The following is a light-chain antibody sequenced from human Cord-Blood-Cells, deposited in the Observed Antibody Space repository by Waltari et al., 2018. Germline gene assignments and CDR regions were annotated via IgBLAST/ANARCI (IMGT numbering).Light chain of an antibody. Sequence: EIVLTQSPGTLSLSPGERVTLSCRASQSVSSSYLAWYQQKPGQAPRLLIYGASSRATGIPDRFSGSVSGTDFTLTISRLEPEDFAVYYCQQYGSPFGGGTKVEIK. CDR3: QQYGSP. J-gene: IGKJ4*01. CDR1: QSVSSSY. CDR2: GAS. V-gene: IGKV3-20*01.